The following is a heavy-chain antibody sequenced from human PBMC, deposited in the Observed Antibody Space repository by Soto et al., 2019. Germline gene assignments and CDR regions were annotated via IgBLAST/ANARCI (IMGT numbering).Heavy chain of an antibody. D-gene: IGHD1-26*01. CDR1: GFTFSSYG. V-gene: IGHV3-30*18. J-gene: IGHJ4*02. CDR3: AKGPYSGSYYVPFDY. CDR2: ISYDGSNK. Sequence: PGGSLRLSCAASGFTFSSYGMHWVRQAPGKGLEWVAVISYDGSNKYYADSVKGRFTISRDNSKNTLYLQMNSLRAEDTAVYYCAKGPYSGSYYVPFDYWGQGTLVTVSS.